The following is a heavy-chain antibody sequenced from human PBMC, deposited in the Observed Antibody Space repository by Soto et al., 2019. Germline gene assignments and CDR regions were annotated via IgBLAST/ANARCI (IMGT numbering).Heavy chain of an antibody. J-gene: IGHJ4*02. V-gene: IGHV3-23*01. D-gene: IGHD2-8*01. CDR1: GFTFSSYA. Sequence: GGSLRLSCAASGFTFSSYAMSWVRQAPGKGLEWVSAISRSGGSTYYADSVKGRFTISRDNSENTLYLQMNSLRAEDTVVYYCAKNVVLMVYARNDYWGQGTLVTVSS. CDR3: AKNVVLMVYARNDY. CDR2: ISRSGGST.